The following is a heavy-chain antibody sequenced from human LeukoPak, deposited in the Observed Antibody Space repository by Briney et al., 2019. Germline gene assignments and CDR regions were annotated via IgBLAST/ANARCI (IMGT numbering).Heavy chain of an antibody. CDR3: ARTTYGDYGWFDP. CDR1: GGSISSGGYY. CDR2: IYYSGST. V-gene: IGHV4-31*03. Sequence: SETLSLTCTVSGGSISSGGYYWSWIRQHPGKGLKWIGYIYYSGSTYYNPSLKSRVTISVDTSKNQFSLKLSSVTAADTAVYYCARTTYGDYGWFDPWGQGTLVTVSS. D-gene: IGHD4-17*01. J-gene: IGHJ5*02.